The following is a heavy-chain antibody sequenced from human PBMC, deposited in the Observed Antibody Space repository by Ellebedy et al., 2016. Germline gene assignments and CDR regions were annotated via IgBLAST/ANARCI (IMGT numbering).Heavy chain of an antibody. J-gene: IGHJ4*02. V-gene: IGHV1-18*04. CDR3: AKTSGWGYGEN. CDR1: GYTFTTFS. CDR2: VNTFSGNT. D-gene: IGHD3-10*01. Sequence: ASVKVSXXASGYTFTTFSITWVRQAPAQGLEWMGFVNTFSGNTKFAQKFQGRVSMTTDSSTHTAYMDLRSLRFDDTAMYYCAKTSGWGYGENWGQGTLVTVSS.